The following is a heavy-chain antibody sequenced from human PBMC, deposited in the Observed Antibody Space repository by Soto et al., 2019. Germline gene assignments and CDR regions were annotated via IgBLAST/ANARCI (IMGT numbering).Heavy chain of an antibody. V-gene: IGHV3-33*01. Sequence: QVQLVESGGGVVQPGRSLRLSCAASGFTFSSYGTHWVRQAPGKGLEWVAVIWSDGSNKYYADSVKGRFTISRDNSKNTLYLQMNSLRAEDTAVYYCAREFWSGPFDYWGQGTLVTVSS. J-gene: IGHJ4*02. CDR3: AREFWSGPFDY. CDR2: IWSDGSNK. CDR1: GFTFSSYG. D-gene: IGHD3-3*01.